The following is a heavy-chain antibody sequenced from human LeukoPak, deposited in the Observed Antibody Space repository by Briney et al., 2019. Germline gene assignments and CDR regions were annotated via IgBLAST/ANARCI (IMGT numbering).Heavy chain of an antibody. CDR2: IYHSGST. D-gene: IGHD2-15*01. J-gene: IGHJ4*02. Sequence: SETLSLTCAVSGYSLSSGCYWVWIRQPPGKGLEWIGSIYHSGSTYYNPSLKSRVTISVDTSKNQFSLKLSSVTAADTAVYYCARGGAATGNFDYWGQGTLVTVSS. CDR1: GYSLSSGCY. V-gene: IGHV4-38-2*01. CDR3: ARGGAATGNFDY.